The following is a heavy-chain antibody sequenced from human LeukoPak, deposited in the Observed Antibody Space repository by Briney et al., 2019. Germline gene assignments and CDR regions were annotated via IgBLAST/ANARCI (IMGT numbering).Heavy chain of an antibody. V-gene: IGHV4-31*03. CDR3: AGDARVRGVLKAFDI. CDR1: GDSIVSDGYY. CDR2: IYYSGTT. J-gene: IGHJ3*02. D-gene: IGHD3-10*01. Sequence: SQTLSLTCIVSGDSIVSDGYYCTSIRQHPGNGLELIGYIYYSGTTYYNPSLNSRVSISVDTSRIQFSVKLSSVPAADTAVYYCAGDARVRGVLKAFDIWGQGTLVTVSS.